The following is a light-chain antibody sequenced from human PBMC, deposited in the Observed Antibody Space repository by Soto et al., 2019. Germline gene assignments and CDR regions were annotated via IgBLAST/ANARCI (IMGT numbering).Light chain of an antibody. Sequence: EIVLTQSPATLSLSPGERATLSCRASQSISRYLAWYQQKPGQAPRLLIYDTSNRATGIPARFSGSGSGTDFTLTISSLEPEDFAVYYYQQRSNWPPFSFGGGTKVEIK. CDR2: DTS. CDR1: QSISRY. V-gene: IGKV3-11*01. CDR3: QQRSNWPPFS. J-gene: IGKJ4*01.